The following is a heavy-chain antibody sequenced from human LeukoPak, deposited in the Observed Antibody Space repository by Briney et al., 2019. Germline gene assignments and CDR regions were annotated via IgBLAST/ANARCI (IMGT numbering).Heavy chain of an antibody. J-gene: IGHJ5*02. D-gene: IGHD3-9*01. CDR3: ARDLSYILTGPDNWFDP. CDR2: IIPIFGTA. V-gene: IGHV1-69*01. Sequence: GGSLRLSCAASGFTFSSYAISWVRQAPGQGLEWMGGIIPIFGTANYAQKFQGRVTITADESTSTAYMELSSLRSEDTAVYYCARDLSYILTGPDNWFDPWGQGTLVTVSS. CDR1: GFTFSSYA.